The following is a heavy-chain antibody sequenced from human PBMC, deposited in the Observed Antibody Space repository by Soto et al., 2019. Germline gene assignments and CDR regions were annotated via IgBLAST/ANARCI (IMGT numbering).Heavy chain of an antibody. CDR1: GGSISSSSYY. CDR3: ARKSSYGDYPFDY. V-gene: IGHV4-39*01. Sequence: QLQLQESGPGLVKPTETLSLTCTVSGGSISSSSYYWGWIRQPPGKGLEWIGSIYYSGSTYYNPSLKSRVTISVDTSKNQFSLKLSSVTAADTAVYYCARKSSYGDYPFDYWGQGTLVTVSS. D-gene: IGHD4-17*01. CDR2: IYYSGST. J-gene: IGHJ4*02.